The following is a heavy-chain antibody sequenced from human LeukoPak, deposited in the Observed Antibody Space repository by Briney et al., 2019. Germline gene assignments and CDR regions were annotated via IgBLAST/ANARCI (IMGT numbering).Heavy chain of an antibody. D-gene: IGHD1-1*01. CDR3: ARANFHYYYGMDV. V-gene: IGHV3-53*01. Sequence: PGRSLRLSCAASGFTVSSNYMSWVRQAPGKGLEWVSVIYSGGSTYYADSVKGRFTISRDNSKNTLYLQMNSLRAEDTAVYYCARANFHYYYGMDVWGQGTAVTVCS. J-gene: IGHJ6*02. CDR1: GFTVSSNY. CDR2: IYSGGST.